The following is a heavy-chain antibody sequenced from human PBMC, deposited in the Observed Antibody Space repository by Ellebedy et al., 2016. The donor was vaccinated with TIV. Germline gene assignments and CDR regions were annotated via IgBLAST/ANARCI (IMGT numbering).Heavy chain of an antibody. CDR2: ISTTDGT. CDR3: ATQLWNTEF. V-gene: IGHV3-23*01. CDR1: ESTFSSYG. J-gene: IGHJ4*02. Sequence: PGGSLRLSCEASESTFSSYGMSWVRRAPGKGLEWVSSISTTDGTHYADSVKGRFTISRDNPKNTLYLQMNSLRVEDTDVYYCATQLWNTEFWGQGTLVIVSS. D-gene: IGHD5-24*01.